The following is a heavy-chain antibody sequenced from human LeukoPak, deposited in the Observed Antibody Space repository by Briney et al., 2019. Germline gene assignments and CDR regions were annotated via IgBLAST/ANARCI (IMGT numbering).Heavy chain of an antibody. V-gene: IGHV3-23*01. CDR1: GFTFSDHY. D-gene: IGHD4-4*01. J-gene: IGHJ4*02. CDR2: ISGSGGST. CDR3: AKAKNSNYEFYFDY. Sequence: GGSLRLSCAASGFTFSDHYMDWVRQAPGKGLEWVSAISGSGGSTYYADSVKGRFTISRDNSKNTLYLQMNSLRAEDTAVYYCAKAKNSNYEFYFDYWGQGTLVTVSS.